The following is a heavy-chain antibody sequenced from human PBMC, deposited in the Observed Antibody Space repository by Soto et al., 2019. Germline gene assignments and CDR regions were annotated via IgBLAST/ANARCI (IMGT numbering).Heavy chain of an antibody. Sequence: QVQLVESGGGVVQPGRSLRLSCVASGFTFSSYAINWVRQAPGKGLEWVAVISYDGRNKYYADSVKGRFTISRDNSKNTLYLEINSLRVEDTAMYYCARGRSTTCLDVWGQGTTVTVSS. CDR1: GFTFSSYA. CDR3: ARGRSTTCLDV. CDR2: ISYDGRNK. D-gene: IGHD5-12*01. J-gene: IGHJ6*02. V-gene: IGHV3-30*04.